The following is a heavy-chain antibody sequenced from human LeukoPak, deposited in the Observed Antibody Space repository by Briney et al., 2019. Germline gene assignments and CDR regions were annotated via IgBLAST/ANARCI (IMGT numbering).Heavy chain of an antibody. Sequence: PSETLSLTCTVSGGSLSSYYWSWIRQPAGKGLEWIGRIYTSGSTNYNPSLKSRVTMSVDTSKNQFSLKLSSVTAVDTAVYYCVVALSEYFQHWGQGTLVTVSS. V-gene: IGHV4-4*07. CDR3: VVALSEYFQH. CDR1: GGSLSSYY. CDR2: IYTSGST. J-gene: IGHJ1*01.